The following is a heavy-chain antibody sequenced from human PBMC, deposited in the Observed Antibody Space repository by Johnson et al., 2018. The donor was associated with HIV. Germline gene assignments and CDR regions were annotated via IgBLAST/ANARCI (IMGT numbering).Heavy chain of an antibody. CDR1: GFTFSSYP. D-gene: IGHD3-16*01. CDR3: ARVGRLPSTFDI. CDR2: ISYDGSNK. Sequence: QMLLVESGGGVVQPGRSLRLSCAVSGFTFSSYPMHWVRQAPGKGLEWVAVISYDGSNKYYADSVKGRFTISRDNSKNTLYLQMNSLRAEDTAVYYCARVGRLPSTFDIWGQGTMVTVSS. J-gene: IGHJ3*02. V-gene: IGHV3-30*04.